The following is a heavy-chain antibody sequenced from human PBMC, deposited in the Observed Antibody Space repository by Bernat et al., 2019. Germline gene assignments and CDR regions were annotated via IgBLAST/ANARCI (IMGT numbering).Heavy chain of an antibody. CDR3: ARDGRRGSVVVDATWGWGYYYYGMDV. D-gene: IGHD2-15*01. CDR1: GFTFSSYS. Sequence: EVQLVESGGGLVKPGGSLRLSCAASGFTFSSYSMNWVRQAPGKGLEWVSSISSSSSYIYYADSVKGRFTISRDNAKNSLYLQMNSLRAEDTAVYYCARDGRRGSVVVDATWGWGYYYYGMDVWGQGTTVTVSS. V-gene: IGHV3-21*01. CDR2: ISSSSSYI. J-gene: IGHJ6*02.